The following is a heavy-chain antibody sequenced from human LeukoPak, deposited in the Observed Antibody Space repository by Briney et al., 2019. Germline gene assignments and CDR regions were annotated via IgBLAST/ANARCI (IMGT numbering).Heavy chain of an antibody. CDR1: GYTFSDSY. D-gene: IGHD1-26*01. V-gene: IGHV1-2*02. CDR2: MNPKSGGT. Sequence: EASVTVSCKASGYTFSDSYIHWVRQAPGQGLQWMGSMNPKSGGTKYAQKFQGRVSMTRDTSISTAYMESASLTSDDTAVYYCARAGGRSWFEPWGQGTLVTVSS. CDR3: ARAGGRSWFEP. J-gene: IGHJ5*02.